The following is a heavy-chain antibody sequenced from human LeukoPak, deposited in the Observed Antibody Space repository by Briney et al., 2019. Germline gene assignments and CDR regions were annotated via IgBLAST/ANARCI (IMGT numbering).Heavy chain of an antibody. Sequence: PSETLSLTCAVYGGSFSGYYWSWIRQPPGKELEWIGEINHSGSTNYNPSLKSRVTISVDTSKNQFSLKLSSVTAADTAVYYCARVGGLRGYSYGPFDYWGQGTLVTVSS. CDR1: GGSFSGYY. CDR3: ARVGGLRGYSYGPFDY. CDR2: INHSGST. J-gene: IGHJ4*02. V-gene: IGHV4-34*01. D-gene: IGHD5-18*01.